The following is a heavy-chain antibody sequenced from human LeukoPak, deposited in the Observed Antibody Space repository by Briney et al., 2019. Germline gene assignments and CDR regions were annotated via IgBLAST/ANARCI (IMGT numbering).Heavy chain of an antibody. CDR3: ARDPEGDDYDMDV. CDR1: RLSISFYW. V-gene: IGHV3-7*04. J-gene: IGHJ6*02. D-gene: IGHD3-16*01. CDR2: INQEGTEK. Sequence: PGGSLRPSCVASRLSISFYWMRWVRQVPGKGLEWVANINQEGTEKNYVDSVKGRFTISRDNAKNSVYLQMNRLRDEDTAVYYCARDPEGDDYDMDVWGQGTTVTVSS.